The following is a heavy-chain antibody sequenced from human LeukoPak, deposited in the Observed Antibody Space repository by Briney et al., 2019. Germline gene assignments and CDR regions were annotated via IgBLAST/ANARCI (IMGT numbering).Heavy chain of an antibody. CDR3: ALTYYFDRRGYSYFDY. CDR2: VSDSGSSA. CDR1: GFTFRNYG. D-gene: IGHD3-22*01. V-gene: IGHV3-23*01. J-gene: IGHJ4*02. Sequence: GGSLRLSCAVSGFTFRNYGMSWVRQAPGKGLEWVSAVSDSGSSAFYTDSVKGRFTISRDKSKNTLHLQMDSLRPEDTAMYYCALTYYFDRRGYSYFDYWGQGALVTVSS.